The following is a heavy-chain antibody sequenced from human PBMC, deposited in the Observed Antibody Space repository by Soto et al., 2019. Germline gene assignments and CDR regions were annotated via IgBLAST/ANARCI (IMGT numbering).Heavy chain of an antibody. D-gene: IGHD6-19*01. CDR2: ISGSGGRA. Sequence: GGSLRLSCAASGFSFSNYAMNWVRQAPGKGLEWVSVISGSGGRASYADSVQGRFTISRDNSNNTLYLQMNSLRAEDTAIYSCVREASGWYSRGSFDFWGQGTLVTVSS. CDR3: VREASGWYSRGSFDF. V-gene: IGHV3-23*01. J-gene: IGHJ4*02. CDR1: GFSFSNYA.